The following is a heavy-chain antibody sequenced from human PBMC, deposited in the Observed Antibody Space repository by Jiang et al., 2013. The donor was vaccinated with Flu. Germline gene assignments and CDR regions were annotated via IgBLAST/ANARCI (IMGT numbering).Heavy chain of an antibody. V-gene: IGHV4-59*01. CDR2: YMGAP. J-gene: IGHJ2*01. D-gene: IGHD4-23*01. CDR3: ARVVNSPYFDL. Sequence: YMGAPTTTPPSKSRVTISVDTSKNQFSLKLSSVTAADTAVYYCARVVNSPYFDLWGRGTLVTVSS.